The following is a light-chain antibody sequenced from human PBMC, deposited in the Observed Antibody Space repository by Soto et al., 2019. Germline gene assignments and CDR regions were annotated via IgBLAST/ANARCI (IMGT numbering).Light chain of an antibody. CDR2: DVS. CDR1: SSDVGGYNY. V-gene: IGLV2-11*01. J-gene: IGLJ2*01. Sequence: QSALTQPRSVSGSPGQSVTMSCTGTSSDVGGYNYVSWYQQHPGKAPKLMIYDVSKRPSGVPDRFSGSKSGNTASLTISGLQAEDEADYYCCSYAGSYTFGVVFGGGPKLTVL. CDR3: CSYAGSYTFGVV.